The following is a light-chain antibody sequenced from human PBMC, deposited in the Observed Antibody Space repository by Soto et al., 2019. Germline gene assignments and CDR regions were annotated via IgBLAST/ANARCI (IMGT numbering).Light chain of an antibody. CDR1: SGSIASNY. CDR2: EDN. V-gene: IGLV6-57*04. J-gene: IGLJ3*02. CDR3: QSYHSSNVV. Sequence: NFMLTQPHSVSESPGKTVTISCTRSSGSIASNYVQWYQQRPGSAPTTVIYEDNQRPSGVPDRFSGSIDSSSNSASLTISRLKTEDEAEYDCQSYHSSNVVFGGGTQLTVL.